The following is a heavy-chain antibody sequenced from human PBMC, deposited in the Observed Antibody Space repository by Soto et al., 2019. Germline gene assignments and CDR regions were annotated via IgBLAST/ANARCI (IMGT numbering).Heavy chain of an antibody. V-gene: IGHV3-73*01. CDR1: GFTFSGSA. J-gene: IGHJ6*02. D-gene: IGHD4-17*01. CDR3: TTREGHYGDYYYYGMDV. CDR2: MRSKVNSYAT. Sequence: GGSLRLSCAASGFTFSGSAMHWVRQASGKGLEWVGRMRSKVNSYATAYAASVKGRFTISRDDSKNTAYLQMNSLKTEDTAVYYCTTREGHYGDYYYYGMDVWGQGTTVTVSS.